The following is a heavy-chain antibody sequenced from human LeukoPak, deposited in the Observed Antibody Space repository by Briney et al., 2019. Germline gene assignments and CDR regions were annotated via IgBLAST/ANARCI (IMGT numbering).Heavy chain of an antibody. CDR3: VSTFPYCSDGSCAL. D-gene: IGHD2-15*01. CDR1: GLTFSSYW. V-gene: IGHV3-7*01. J-gene: IGHJ4*02. Sequence: GGSLRLSCAASGLTFSSYWMSWVRQGPGKGLEWVANIDQDGNHENYVDSVKGRFSISRDNAKNSLFLQMHSLRAEDTAVYYCVSTFPYCSDGSCALGGQGTLATVSS. CDR2: IDQDGNHE.